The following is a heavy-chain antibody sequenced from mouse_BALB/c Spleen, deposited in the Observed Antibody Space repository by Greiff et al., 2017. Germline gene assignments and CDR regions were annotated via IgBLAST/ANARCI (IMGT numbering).Heavy chain of an antibody. CDR1: GFTFSSYA. Sequence: EVHLVESGGGLVKPGGSLKLSCAASGFTFSSYAMSWVRQTPEKRLEWVASISSGGSTYYPDSVKGRFTISRDNARNILYLQMSSLRSEDTAMYYCARLPYFDYWGQGTTLTVSS. J-gene: IGHJ2*01. CDR3: ARLPYFDY. V-gene: IGHV5-6-5*01. CDR2: ISSGGST.